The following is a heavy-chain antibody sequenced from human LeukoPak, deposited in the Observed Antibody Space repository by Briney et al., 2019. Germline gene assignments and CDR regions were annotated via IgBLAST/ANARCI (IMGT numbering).Heavy chain of an antibody. D-gene: IGHD3-10*01. J-gene: IGHJ4*02. CDR2: ISSSTKYI. CDR3: ARGSGEFKDY. V-gene: IGHV3-21*01. CDR1: GFTFSSSS. Sequence: RGSLRLSCAASGFTFSSSSMDWVRQAPGKGLEWVSSISSSTKYISYADSVKGRFTISRDNANNSLYLQMNSLRAEDTAVYYCARGSGEFKDYWGQGTPVTVAS.